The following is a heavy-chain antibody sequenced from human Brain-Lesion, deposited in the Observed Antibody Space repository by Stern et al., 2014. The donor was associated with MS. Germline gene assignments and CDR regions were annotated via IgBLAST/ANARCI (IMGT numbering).Heavy chain of an antibody. CDR2: IYNSGAT. V-gene: IGHV4-31*03. CDR1: GDSINSGGHY. Sequence: QLVQSGPGLVKPSQTLSLTCTVSGDSINSGGHYWSWIRQRPGKGLEWIGYIYNSGATFYSPSLKGRVTISLDTSKNQFSLTLSSVTAADTAIYYCASRWSGTYYGQNWFDPWGQGILVTVSS. J-gene: IGHJ5*02. D-gene: IGHD1-26*01. CDR3: ASRWSGTYYGQNWFDP.